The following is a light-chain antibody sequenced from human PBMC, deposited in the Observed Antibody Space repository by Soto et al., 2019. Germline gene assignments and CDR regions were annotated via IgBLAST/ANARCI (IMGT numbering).Light chain of an antibody. CDR2: EVS. V-gene: IGLV2-8*01. CDR1: SSDVGGYNY. J-gene: IGLJ1*01. Sequence: QSVLTQPPSASGSPGQSVTISCTRTSSDVGGYNYVSWYQQHPGKAPKLMIYEVSKRPSGVPDRFSGSKSGNTASLTVSGLQAEDEADYYCSSYAGSNNVFGTGTKVTVL. CDR3: SSYAGSNNV.